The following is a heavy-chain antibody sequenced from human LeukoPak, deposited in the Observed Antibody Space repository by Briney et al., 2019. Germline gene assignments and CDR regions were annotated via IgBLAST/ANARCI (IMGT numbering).Heavy chain of an antibody. CDR3: ARAARYYDYVWGSYRYLDY. CDR1: GGSFSGYY. Sequence: PSETLSLTCAVYGGSFSGYYWSWIRQPPGKGLEWMGEINHSGSTNYNPSLKSRVTISVDTSKNQFSLKLSSVTAADTAVYYCARAARYYDYVWGSYRYLDYWGQGTLVTVSS. D-gene: IGHD3-16*02. J-gene: IGHJ4*02. CDR2: INHSGST. V-gene: IGHV4-34*01.